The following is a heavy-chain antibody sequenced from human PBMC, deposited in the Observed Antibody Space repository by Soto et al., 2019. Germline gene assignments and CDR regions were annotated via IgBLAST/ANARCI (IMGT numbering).Heavy chain of an antibody. CDR3: QAAGTFDY. J-gene: IGHJ4*02. Sequence: QVQLVESGGGVVQPGRSLRLSCAASGFTFSSYAMHWVRQAPGEGLEWVAVISYDGSNKYYADAVKGRFTISRDNYKNTLYLQMNSLRAEDTAVYYCQAAGTFDYWGQGTLVTVSS. D-gene: IGHD6-13*01. CDR1: GFTFSSYA. CDR2: ISYDGSNK. V-gene: IGHV3-30-3*01.